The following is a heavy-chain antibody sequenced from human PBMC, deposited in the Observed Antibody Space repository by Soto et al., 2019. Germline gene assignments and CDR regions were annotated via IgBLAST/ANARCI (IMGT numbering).Heavy chain of an antibody. CDR3: ARLAGNVPTNWFDP. Sequence: SETLSLTCAVYGGSFSGYYWSWIRQPPGKGLEWIGEINHSGSTNYNPSLKSRVTISVDTSKNQFSLKLSSVTAADTAVYYCARLAGNVPTNWFDPWGQGTLVTVSS. D-gene: IGHD6-19*01. V-gene: IGHV4-34*01. CDR2: INHSGST. J-gene: IGHJ5*02. CDR1: GGSFSGYY.